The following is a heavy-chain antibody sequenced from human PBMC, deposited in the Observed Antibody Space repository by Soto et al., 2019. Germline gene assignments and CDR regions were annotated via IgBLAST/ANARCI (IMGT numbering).Heavy chain of an antibody. CDR1: GGTFSSYA. CDR2: IIPIFGTA. J-gene: IGHJ4*02. CDR3: ARDGYHSSTAIWDY. Sequence: QVQLVQSGAEVKKPGSSVKVSCKASGGTFSSYAISWVRQAPGQGLEWMGGIIPIFGTANYAQKFQGRVTITADESTGTAYRGLSSLRSEDTAVYYCARDGYHSSTAIWDYWGQGTLVTVSS. V-gene: IGHV1-69*12. D-gene: IGHD5-12*01.